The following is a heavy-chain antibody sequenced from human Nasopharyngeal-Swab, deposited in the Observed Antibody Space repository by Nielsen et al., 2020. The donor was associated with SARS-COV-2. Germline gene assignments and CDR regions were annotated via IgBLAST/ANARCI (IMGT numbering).Heavy chain of an antibody. J-gene: IGHJ6*03. Sequence: ASVKVSCKASGYTFTSYGISWVRQAPGQGLEWMGWISAYNGNTNYAQKLQGRVTMTTDTSTSTAYMELSSLRSEDTAVYYCARADTAMVKIFGYYYYMDVWGKGTTVTVSS. CDR3: ARADTAMVKIFGYYYYMDV. D-gene: IGHD5-18*01. CDR1: GYTFTSYG. V-gene: IGHV1-18*04. CDR2: ISAYNGNT.